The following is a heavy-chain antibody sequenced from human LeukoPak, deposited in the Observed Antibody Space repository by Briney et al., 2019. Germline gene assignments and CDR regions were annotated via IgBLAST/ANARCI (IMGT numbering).Heavy chain of an antibody. J-gene: IGHJ4*02. Sequence: SETLSLTCTVSGDSISSGYYWGWIRQPPGKGLEWIGSIYHSGSTYYNSSLKSRVTISTDTSKNEFSLKLTSVTAADRAVYYCARAVAGSSKVFDYWGQGTLVTVSS. D-gene: IGHD6-19*01. CDR1: GDSISSGYY. V-gene: IGHV4-38-2*02. CDR2: IYHSGST. CDR3: ARAVAGSSKVFDY.